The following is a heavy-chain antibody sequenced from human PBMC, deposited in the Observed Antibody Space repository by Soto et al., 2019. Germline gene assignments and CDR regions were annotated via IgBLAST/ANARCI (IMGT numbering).Heavy chain of an antibody. D-gene: IGHD2-15*01. CDR3: AKDNACSGGSCFDFDY. Sequence: EVQLLESGGGLVQPGGSLRLSCAASGFTFSSYAMSWVRQAPGKGLEWVSAISGSGGSTYYADSVKGRFTISRDNSKNTLSLQMNSLRAEDTAVYYCAKDNACSGGSCFDFDYWGQGTLVTVSS. CDR2: ISGSGGST. J-gene: IGHJ4*02. V-gene: IGHV3-23*01. CDR1: GFTFSSYA.